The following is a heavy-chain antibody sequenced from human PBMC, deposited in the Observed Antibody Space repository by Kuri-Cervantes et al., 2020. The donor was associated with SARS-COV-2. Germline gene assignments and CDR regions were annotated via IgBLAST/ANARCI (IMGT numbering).Heavy chain of an antibody. J-gene: IGHJ4*02. V-gene: IGHV3-21*01. D-gene: IGHD1-7*01. Sequence: GGSLRLSCAASGFTFGSYSMNWVRQAPGKGLEWVSSISSSSSYIYYADSVKGRLTISRDNAKNSLYLQMNSLRAEDTAVYYCASGEIAASGTIYYFDYWGQGTPVTVSS. CDR3: ASGEIAASGTIYYFDY. CDR1: GFTFGSYS. CDR2: ISSSSSYI.